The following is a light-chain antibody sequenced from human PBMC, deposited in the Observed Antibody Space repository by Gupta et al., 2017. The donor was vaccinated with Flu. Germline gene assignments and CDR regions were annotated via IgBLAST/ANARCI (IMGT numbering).Light chain of an antibody. CDR2: AAS. V-gene: IGKV1-17*01. CDR3: RLQNSYPTT. CDR1: QGIRND. Sequence: PSSLSASVGDRVTITGRASQGIRNDLGWYQQKPGKAPKRLIYAASRVQSGVPSRFSGSGSGTEFTLTISILHPEDFATYYCRLQNSYPTTFGQGTKVEIK. J-gene: IGKJ1*01.